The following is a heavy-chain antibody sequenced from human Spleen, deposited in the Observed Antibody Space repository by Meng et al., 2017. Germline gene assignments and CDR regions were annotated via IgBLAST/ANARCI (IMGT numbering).Heavy chain of an antibody. J-gene: IGHJ4*02. CDR3: ARGGGRNPVDY. CDR2: ITTNTGNP. D-gene: IGHD3-10*01. V-gene: IGHV7-4-1*02. CDR1: GYTFTSYA. Sequence: QVQLVQSGAEVKKPGAYEKVSCKASGYTFTSYAMSWVRQAPGQGLEWMGWITTNTGNPTYAQGFTGRFVFSLDTSVSTAYLQISSLKAENTAVYYCARGGGRNPVDYWGQGTLVTVSS.